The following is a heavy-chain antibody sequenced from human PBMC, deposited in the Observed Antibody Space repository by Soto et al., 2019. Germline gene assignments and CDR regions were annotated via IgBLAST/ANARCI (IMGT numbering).Heavy chain of an antibody. V-gene: IGHV4-38-2*02. CDR3: ARPQAGSRYFDWLLSWDFDY. CDR1: GYSISSGYY. Sequence: SETLSLTCTVSGYSISSGYYWGWIRQPPGKGLEWIGSIYHSGSTYYNPSLKSRVTISVDTSKNQFSLKLSSVTAADTAVYYCARPQAGSRYFDWLLSWDFDYWGQGTLVTVSS. CDR2: IYHSGST. J-gene: IGHJ4*02. D-gene: IGHD3-9*01.